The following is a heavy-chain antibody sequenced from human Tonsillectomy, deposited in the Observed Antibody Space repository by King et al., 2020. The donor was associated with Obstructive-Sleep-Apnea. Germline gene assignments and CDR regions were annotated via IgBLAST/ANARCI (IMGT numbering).Heavy chain of an antibody. V-gene: IGHV3-11*01. J-gene: IGHJ2*01. CDR3: AGFRIAAAPWDWYFDL. D-gene: IGHD6-13*01. CDR1: GFTFSDYY. CDR2: ISSSGTTI. Sequence: HLVESGGDLVKPGGSLRLSCAASGFTFSDYYMSWIRQAPGKGLEWVSYISSSGTTIYYAASVKGRFTISRDNAKTSLYLQMISLRAEDTAVYFCAGFRIAAAPWDWYFDLWGRGTLVTVSS.